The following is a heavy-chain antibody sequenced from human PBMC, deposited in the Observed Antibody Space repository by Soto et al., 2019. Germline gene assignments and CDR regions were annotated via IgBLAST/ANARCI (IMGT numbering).Heavy chain of an antibody. CDR2: ISGSGGST. Sequence: EVQLLESGGGLVQPGGSLRLSCAASGFTFSSYAMSWVRQAPGKGLEWVSAISGSGGSTYYADSVKGRFTISRDNSKNTLYLQMNSLRAEDTAVYYCAKGYSSGWSYYYYYYGMDVWGQGTTVTVSS. V-gene: IGHV3-23*01. D-gene: IGHD6-19*01. CDR3: AKGYSSGWSYYYYYYGMDV. CDR1: GFTFSSYA. J-gene: IGHJ6*02.